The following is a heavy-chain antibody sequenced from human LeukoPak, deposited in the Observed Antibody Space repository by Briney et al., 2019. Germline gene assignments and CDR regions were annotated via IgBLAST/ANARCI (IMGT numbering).Heavy chain of an antibody. D-gene: IGHD6-6*01. J-gene: IGHJ4*02. CDR2: INHSGST. CDR3: ARFSSSSAGGTYYFDY. V-gene: IGHV4-34*01. Sequence: PSETLSLTCAVYGGSFSGYYWSWIRQPPGKGLEWIGEINHSGSTNYNPSLKSRVTISVDTSKNQFSLKLSSVTAADTAVYYCARFSSSSAGGTYYFDYWGQGTLVTVSS. CDR1: GGSFSGYY.